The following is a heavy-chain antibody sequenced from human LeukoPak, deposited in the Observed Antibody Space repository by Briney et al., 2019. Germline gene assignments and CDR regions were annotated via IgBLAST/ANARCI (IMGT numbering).Heavy chain of an antibody. CDR2: LYPGDSDS. J-gene: IGHJ4*02. V-gene: IGHV5-51*01. CDR1: GYSFFSNYW. D-gene: IGHD5-24*01. CDR3: ARASRDGYNQNFDY. Sequence: GESLKISCKAYGYSFFSNYWIAWVRQMPGKGLDWMRILYPGDSDSRYSPSFQGQVTISADRSISTAYLHWSSLKVSDTAMYYCARASRDGYNQNFDYWGQGTLVTVSS.